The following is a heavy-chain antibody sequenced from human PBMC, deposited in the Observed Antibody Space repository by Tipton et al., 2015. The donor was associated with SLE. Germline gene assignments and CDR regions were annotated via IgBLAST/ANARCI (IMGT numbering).Heavy chain of an antibody. Sequence: GLVKPSETLSLTCIVSGDSISSSSYYWGWIRQPPGKGLEWIGSIYYSGSTYYNPSLKSRVTISVDTSKNQFSLKLSSVTAADTAVYYCARVGQQLVQDDYWGQGTLVTVSS. CDR3: ARVGQQLVQDDY. CDR1: GDSISSSSYY. V-gene: IGHV4-39*07. D-gene: IGHD6-13*01. CDR2: IYYSGST. J-gene: IGHJ4*02.